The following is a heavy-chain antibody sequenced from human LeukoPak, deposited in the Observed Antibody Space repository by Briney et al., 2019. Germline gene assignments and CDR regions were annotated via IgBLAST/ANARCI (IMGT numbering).Heavy chain of an antibody. V-gene: IGHV3-49*04. J-gene: IGHJ4*02. D-gene: IGHD4-17*01. CDR2: VRSKAYGGTA. CDR3: TRDEYGVGSNFFDY. Sequence: PGGSLRLSCTASGFTFGDYAMSWVRQAPGKGLEWVGFVRSKAYGGTAEYAASVKGRFTISRDDSRSIAYLQMDNLRTEDTGVYYCTRDEYGVGSNFFDYWGQGTLVTVST. CDR1: GFTFGDYA.